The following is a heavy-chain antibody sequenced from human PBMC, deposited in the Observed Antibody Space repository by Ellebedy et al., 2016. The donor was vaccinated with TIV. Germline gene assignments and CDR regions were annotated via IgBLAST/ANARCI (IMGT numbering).Heavy chain of an antibody. CDR2: IYSGGST. Sequence: PGGSLRLSCAASGFTVSSNYMSWVRQAPGKGLEWVSVIYSGGSTYYADSVKGRFTISRDNSKNTLYLQMNSLRAEDTAVYYCARGGSGWHRPVQHWGQGTLVTVSS. V-gene: IGHV3-66*01. J-gene: IGHJ1*01. CDR1: GFTVSSNY. CDR3: ARGGSGWHRPVQH. D-gene: IGHD6-19*01.